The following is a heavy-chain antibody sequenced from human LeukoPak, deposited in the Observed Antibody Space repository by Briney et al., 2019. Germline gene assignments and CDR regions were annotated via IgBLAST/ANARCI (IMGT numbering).Heavy chain of an antibody. Sequence: SETLSLTCTVSGGSISSYYWSWIRQPPGKGLEWIGYIYYSGSTNYNPSLKSRVTISVDTSKNQFSLKLSSVTAADTAVDYCARTIKGSSPYFDYWGQGTLVTVSS. D-gene: IGHD6-13*01. CDR2: IYYSGST. J-gene: IGHJ4*02. CDR1: GGSISSYY. CDR3: ARTIKGSSPYFDY. V-gene: IGHV4-59*01.